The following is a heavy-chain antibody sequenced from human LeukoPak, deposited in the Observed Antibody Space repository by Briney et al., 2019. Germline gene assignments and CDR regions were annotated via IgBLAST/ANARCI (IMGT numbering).Heavy chain of an antibody. V-gene: IGHV3-74*01. Sequence: PGGSLRLSCAASGFTFSSFWMHWVRQAPGKGLVWVSRINTDGSSTDYADSVKGRFTISRDNAKNSLYLQMNSLRAEDTAVYYCARYGASDYDFWSGYGNLYYMDVWGKGTTVTVSS. J-gene: IGHJ6*03. CDR2: INTDGSST. CDR3: ARYGASDYDFWSGYGNLYYMDV. CDR1: GFTFSSFW. D-gene: IGHD3-3*01.